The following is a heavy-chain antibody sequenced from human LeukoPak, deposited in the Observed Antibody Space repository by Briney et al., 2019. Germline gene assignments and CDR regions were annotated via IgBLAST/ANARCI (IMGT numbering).Heavy chain of an antibody. Sequence: GGSLRLSCAASGFTFSSYSMNWVRQAPGKGLEWVSSISSSSSYIYYADSVKGRFTISRDNAKNTLYLQMNSLRAEDTAIYYCAKVLDDIVVVPAAIFDYWGQGTLVTVSS. CDR1: GFTFSSYS. D-gene: IGHD2-2*02. V-gene: IGHV3-21*04. CDR3: AKVLDDIVVVPAAIFDY. J-gene: IGHJ4*02. CDR2: ISSSSSYI.